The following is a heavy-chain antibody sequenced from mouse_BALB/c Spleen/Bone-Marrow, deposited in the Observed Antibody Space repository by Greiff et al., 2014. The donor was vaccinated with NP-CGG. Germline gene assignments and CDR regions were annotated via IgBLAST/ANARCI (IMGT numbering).Heavy chain of an antibody. CDR3: ARILLRSYAMDY. CDR1: GDSITSGY. CDR2: ISYSGST. D-gene: IGHD1-1*01. J-gene: IGHJ4*01. V-gene: IGHV3-8*02. Sequence: EVKVEESGPSLVKPSQTLSLTCSVTGDSITSGYWNWIRKFPGNKLEYMGYISYSGSTYYNPSLKSRISITRDTSKNQYCLQLNSVTTEDTATYYCARILLRSYAMDYWGQGTSVTVSS.